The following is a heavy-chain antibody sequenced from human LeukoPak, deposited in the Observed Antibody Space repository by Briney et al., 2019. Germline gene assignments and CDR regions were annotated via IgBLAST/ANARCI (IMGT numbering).Heavy chain of an antibody. D-gene: IGHD3-22*01. CDR2: INAGNGNT. CDR1: GGTFSSYA. V-gene: IGHV1-3*01. Sequence: ASVKVSCKASGGTFSSYAISWVRQAPGQRLEWMGWINAGNGNTKYSQKFQGRVTITRDTSASTAYMELSSLRSEDTAVYYCARIWGPYYDSSGYYGYWGQGTLVTVSS. CDR3: ARIWGPYYDSSGYYGY. J-gene: IGHJ4*02.